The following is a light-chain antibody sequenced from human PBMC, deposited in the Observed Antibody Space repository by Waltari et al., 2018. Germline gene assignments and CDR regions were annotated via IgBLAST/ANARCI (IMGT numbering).Light chain of an antibody. J-gene: IGKJ1*01. CDR3: QQYYSTPPT. Sequence: DIVMTQSPDSLAVSLGERATINCKSSLSVLHSSNNKNYIAWYQQKPGQPPKLLICWASIRESGVPDRFSGSGSGTDFTLTISSLQAEDVAVYYCQQYYSTPPTFGQGTKVEIK. V-gene: IGKV4-1*01. CDR2: WAS. CDR1: LSVLHSSNNKNY.